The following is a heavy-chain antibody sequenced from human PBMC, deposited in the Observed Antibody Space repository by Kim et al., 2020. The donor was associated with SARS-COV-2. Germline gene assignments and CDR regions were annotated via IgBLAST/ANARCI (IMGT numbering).Heavy chain of an antibody. CDR2: ISSGNTPT. V-gene: IGHV3-48*02. CDR3: AREFYYYYGMDV. Sequence: GGSLRLSCAASGFTFSSFSMNWVRQAPGKGLEWISYISSGNTPTYYADSVKGRFTISRDNGKKSLYLQMNRLRDEDTAVYYCAREFYYYYGMDVWGQGTTLPVS. CDR1: GFTFSSFS. J-gene: IGHJ6*02.